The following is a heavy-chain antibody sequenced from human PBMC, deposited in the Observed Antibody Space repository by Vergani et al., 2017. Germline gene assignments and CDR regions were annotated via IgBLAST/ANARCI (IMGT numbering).Heavy chain of an antibody. CDR1: GYTFTSYG. CDR2: ISAYNSNT. V-gene: IGHV1-18*01. J-gene: IGHJ4*02. CDR3: ARDRAVGKQGWYTSGY. D-gene: IGHD6-19*01. Sequence: HVQLVQSGAEVKKPGASVKVSCKASGYTFTSYGISWVRQAPGQGLEWMGWISAYNSNTNYAQKLQGRVTMTTDTSTSTAYMELRSLRSDDTAVYYCARDRAVGKQGWYTSGYWGQGTLVTVSS.